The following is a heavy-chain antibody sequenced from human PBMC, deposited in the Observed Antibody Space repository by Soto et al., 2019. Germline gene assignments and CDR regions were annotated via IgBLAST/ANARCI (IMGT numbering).Heavy chain of an antibody. J-gene: IGHJ4*02. CDR1: GLFFGGSA. CDR2: ILSKAGNYAT. V-gene: IGHV3-73*01. Sequence: EVQLVESGGGLVQPGGSRKLSWEASGLFFGGSAVPWVGQASGKGLEWVGGILSKAGNYATAYPASMKGRFTISRDDSENTAFLQMNSLKTEDTAVYYCIRGGSPYYYDYWGQGTLVAVSS. CDR3: IRGGSPYYYDY.